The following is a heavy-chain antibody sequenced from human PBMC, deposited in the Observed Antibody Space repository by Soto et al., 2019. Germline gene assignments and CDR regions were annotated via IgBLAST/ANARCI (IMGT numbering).Heavy chain of an antibody. J-gene: IGHJ6*02. CDR3: ARGPPYGAYAPPNYAMDV. CDR2: ISSSGNTI. Sequence: EVQLVESGGGLVQPGGSLRLSCAASGFTFTRYSMNWVRQAPGKGLEWVSYISSSGNTIYYADSVKGRFTISRDDGQNSLYLQMNSLRDEDTAVYYCARGPPYGAYAPPNYAMDVWGQGTTVTVSS. CDR1: GFTFTRYS. D-gene: IGHD5-12*01. V-gene: IGHV3-48*02.